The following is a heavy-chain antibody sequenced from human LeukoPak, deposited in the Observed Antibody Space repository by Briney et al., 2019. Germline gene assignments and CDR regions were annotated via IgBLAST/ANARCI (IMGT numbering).Heavy chain of an antibody. CDR1: GGSISSSSYY. D-gene: IGHD4-17*01. CDR2: IYYSGST. CDR3: ARAADLFHFDYGSLY. J-gene: IGHJ4*02. V-gene: IGHV4-39*07. Sequence: PSETLSLTCTVSGGSISSSSYYWGWIRQPPGKGLEWIGSIYYSGSTYYNPSLKSRVTISVDTSKNQFSLKLSSVTAADTAVYYCARAADLFHFDYGSLYWGQGTLVTVSS.